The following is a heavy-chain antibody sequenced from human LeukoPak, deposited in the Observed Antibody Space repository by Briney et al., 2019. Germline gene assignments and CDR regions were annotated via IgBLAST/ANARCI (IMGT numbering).Heavy chain of an antibody. CDR1: GFTFSSYS. J-gene: IGHJ3*02. V-gene: IGHV3-21*01. Sequence: GGSLRLSCAASGFTFSSYSMNWVRQAPGKGLEWVSSISSSSSYIYYADSVKGRFTISRDNAKNSLYLQMNSLRAEDTAVYYCARDYPYYDYAFDIWGQGTMVTVSS. D-gene: IGHD3-3*01. CDR2: ISSSSSYI. CDR3: ARDYPYYDYAFDI.